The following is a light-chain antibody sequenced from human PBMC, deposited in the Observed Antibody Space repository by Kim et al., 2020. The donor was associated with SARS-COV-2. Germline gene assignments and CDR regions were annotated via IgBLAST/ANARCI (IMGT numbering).Light chain of an antibody. CDR2: YDS. J-gene: IGLJ2*01. CDR3: QVWDSSSDHPV. CDR1: NIGSKG. Sequence: QGKPARSTCGGNNIGSKGVHWYQQKPGQAPVLVIYYDSHRPSGIPERFSGSNSGNTATLTISRVEAGDEADYYCQVWDSSSDHPVFGGGTQLTVL. V-gene: IGLV3-21*04.